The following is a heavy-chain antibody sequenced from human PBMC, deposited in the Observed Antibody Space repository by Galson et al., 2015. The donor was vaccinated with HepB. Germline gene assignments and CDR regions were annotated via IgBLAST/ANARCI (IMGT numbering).Heavy chain of an antibody. CDR3: AKGGPGVAGIMTY. V-gene: IGHV3-30*18. CDR1: GFTFSSYG. D-gene: IGHD6-19*01. J-gene: IGHJ4*02. Sequence: SLRLSCAASGFTFSSYGMHWVRQAPGKGLEWVAVISYDGSNKYYADSVKGRFTISRDNSKNTLYLQMNSLRAEDTAVYYCAKGGPGVAGIMTYWGQGTLVTVSS. CDR2: ISYDGSNK.